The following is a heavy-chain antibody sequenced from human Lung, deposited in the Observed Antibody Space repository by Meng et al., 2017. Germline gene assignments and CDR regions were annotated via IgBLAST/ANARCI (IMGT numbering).Heavy chain of an antibody. Sequence: QVQLQQWGAGLLKPSETLSLTCVVSGGSFSDYYWSWIRQPPGKGLEWIGEINHSGSTNYNPSLENRATISVDTSQNNLSLKLSSVTAAGSAVYYCARGPTTMAHDFDYWGQGTLVTVSS. J-gene: IGHJ4*02. V-gene: IGHV4-34*01. CDR2: INHSGST. CDR3: ARGPTTMAHDFDY. CDR1: GGSFSDYY. D-gene: IGHD4-11*01.